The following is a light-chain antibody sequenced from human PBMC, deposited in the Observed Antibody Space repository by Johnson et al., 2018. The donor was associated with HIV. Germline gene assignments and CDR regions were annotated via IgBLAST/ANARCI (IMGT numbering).Light chain of an antibody. CDR3: GTWDSSLSAYV. CDR2: DNN. V-gene: IGLV1-51*01. Sequence: QSILTQPPSVYAAPGQKVTISCSGSSSNIGNNYVSWYQQLPGRAPKLLIYDNNKRPSGIPDRFPGSRSGTSATLGITGLQTGDEADYYCGTWDSSLSAYVFGTGPSVTV. CDR1: SSNIGNNY. J-gene: IGLJ1*01.